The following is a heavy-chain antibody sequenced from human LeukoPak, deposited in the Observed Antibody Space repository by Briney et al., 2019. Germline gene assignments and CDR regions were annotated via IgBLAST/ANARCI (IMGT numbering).Heavy chain of an antibody. V-gene: IGHV3-74*01. Sequence: PGGSLRLSCAASGFTFNTYWMHWVRQAPGKGLMWVSRINSDGRSTSYADSVKGRFTISRENAKNTLYLQMNSLRAEDTARYYCARDWGMATVPDSWGQGTLVTVSS. CDR3: ARDWGMATVPDS. CDR2: INSDGRST. D-gene: IGHD3-16*01. CDR1: GFTFNTYW. J-gene: IGHJ4*02.